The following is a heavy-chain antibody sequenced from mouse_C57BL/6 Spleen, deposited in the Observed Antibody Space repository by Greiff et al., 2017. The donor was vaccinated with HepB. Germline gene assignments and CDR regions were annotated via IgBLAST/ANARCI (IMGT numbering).Heavy chain of an antibody. Sequence: VQLQQSGPGLVAPSQSLSITCTVSGFSLTSYAISWVRQPPGKGLEWLGVIWTGGGTNYNSALKSRLSISKDNSKSQVFLKMNSLQTDDTARYYCARNDGYLYYAMDYWGQGTSVTVSS. CDR2: IWTGGGT. CDR3: ARNDGYLYYAMDY. D-gene: IGHD2-3*01. J-gene: IGHJ4*01. CDR1: GFSLTSYA. V-gene: IGHV2-9-1*01.